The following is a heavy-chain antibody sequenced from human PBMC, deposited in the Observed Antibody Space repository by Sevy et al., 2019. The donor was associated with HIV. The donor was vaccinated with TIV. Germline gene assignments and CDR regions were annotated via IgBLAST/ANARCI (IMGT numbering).Heavy chain of an antibody. CDR1: GGSISSGGYH. J-gene: IGHJ4*02. CDR2: IYYSGST. D-gene: IGHD3-22*01. CDR3: ARELYYYDSSGPQGYFDY. Sequence: SETLSLTCTVSGGSISSGGYHWSWIRQHPGKGLEWIGYIYYSGSTYYNPSLKSRVTISVDTSKNQFSLKLSSVTAADTAVYYCARELYYYDSSGPQGYFDYWGQGTLVTVSS. V-gene: IGHV4-31*03.